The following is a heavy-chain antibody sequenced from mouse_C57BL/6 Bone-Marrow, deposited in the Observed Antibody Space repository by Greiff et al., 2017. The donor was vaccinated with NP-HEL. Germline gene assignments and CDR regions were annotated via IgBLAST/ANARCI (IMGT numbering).Heavy chain of an antibody. J-gene: IGHJ3*01. V-gene: IGHV1-82*01. CDR2: IYPGDGDT. CDR3: ARRGGDGAWFAY. D-gene: IGHD1-1*01. CDR1: GYAFSSSW. Sequence: QVQLKESGPELVKPGASVKLSCKASGYAFSSSWMNWVKQRPGKGLEWIGRIYPGDGDTNYNGKFKGKATLTADKSSSTAYMQLSSLTSEDAAVYCGARRGGDGAWFAYWGQGTLVTVSA.